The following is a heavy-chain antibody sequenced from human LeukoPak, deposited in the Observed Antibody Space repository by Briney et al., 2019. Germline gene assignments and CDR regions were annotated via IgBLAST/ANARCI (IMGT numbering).Heavy chain of an antibody. D-gene: IGHD5-12*01. CDR1: GGTFSSYA. J-gene: IGHJ3*02. V-gene: IGHV1-69*13. CDR2: IIPIFGTA. CDR3: ARRVATITSAAFDI. Sequence: SVKVSCKASGGTFSSYAISWVRQAPGQGLEWMGGIIPIFGTANYAQKFQGRVTITADESTSTAYMELSSLRSEDTAVYYCARRVATITSAAFDIWGQGTMVTVSS.